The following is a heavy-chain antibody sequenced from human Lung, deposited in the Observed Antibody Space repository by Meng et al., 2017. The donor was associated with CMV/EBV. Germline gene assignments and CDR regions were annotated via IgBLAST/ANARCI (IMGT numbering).Heavy chain of an antibody. V-gene: IGHV3-48*03. D-gene: IGHD3-3*01. CDR2: ISSSGDII. CDR1: GFTFRSYE. CDR3: ARDKSGPFTIPYYYYGMDV. J-gene: IGHJ6*02. Sequence: GESLKISCAASGFTFRSYEMNWVRQAPGMGLEWVSYISSSGDIIYYADSVKGRFSISRDNAKNSLYLQMSSLRADDTAVYYRARDKSGPFTIPYYYYGMDVWGQGTTVTVSS.